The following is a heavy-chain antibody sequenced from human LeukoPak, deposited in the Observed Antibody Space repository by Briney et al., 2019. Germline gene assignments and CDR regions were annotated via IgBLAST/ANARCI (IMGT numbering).Heavy chain of an antibody. D-gene: IGHD6-19*01. Sequence: SETLSLTCTVSGGSISSYYWSWIRQPPGKGLEWIGYIYYSGSTNYNPSLKSRVTISVDTSKNQFSLKLSSVTAADTAVYYCARDHSSGWYYFDYWGQGTLVTVSS. V-gene: IGHV4-59*01. CDR2: IYYSGST. J-gene: IGHJ4*02. CDR1: GGSISSYY. CDR3: ARDHSSGWYYFDY.